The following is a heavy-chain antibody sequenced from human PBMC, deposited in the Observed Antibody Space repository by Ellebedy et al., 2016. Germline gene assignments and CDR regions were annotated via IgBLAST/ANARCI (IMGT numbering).Heavy chain of an antibody. Sequence: GSLRLXXTVSGGSISSYYWSWIRQPPGKGLEWIGYIYYSGSTNYNPSLKSRVTISVDTSKNQFSLKLSSVTAADTAVYYCARGIFYYGSGSYYFYYWGQGTLVTVSS. CDR2: IYYSGST. CDR3: ARGIFYYGSGSYYFYY. D-gene: IGHD3-10*01. CDR1: GGSISSYY. J-gene: IGHJ4*02. V-gene: IGHV4-59*13.